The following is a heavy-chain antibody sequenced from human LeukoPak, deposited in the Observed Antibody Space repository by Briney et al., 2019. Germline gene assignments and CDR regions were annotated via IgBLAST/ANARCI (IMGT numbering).Heavy chain of an antibody. V-gene: IGHV1-46*01. Sequence: ASVKVSCKASGYTFTSYYMHWVRQAPGQGLEWMGIINPSGGSISYAQKFQGRVTMTRDMSTSTVYMELSSLRSEDTAVYSCARGPYYYGSGSYNLVAGFDPWGQGTLVTVSS. CDR1: GYTFTSYY. D-gene: IGHD3-10*01. CDR3: ARGPYYYGSGSYNLVAGFDP. J-gene: IGHJ5*02. CDR2: INPSGGSI.